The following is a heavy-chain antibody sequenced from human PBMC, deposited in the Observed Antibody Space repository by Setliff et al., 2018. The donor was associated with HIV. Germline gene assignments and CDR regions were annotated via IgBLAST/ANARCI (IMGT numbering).Heavy chain of an antibody. J-gene: IGHJ4*02. Sequence: PGESLKISCRASGYDVTRYWIGWVRQMPGQGLEWMGVIYPGDSDARYSPSFQDQVTMSADKSISTAYLQWSSLKASDTGMYFCASASLAARPHFFDSWGQGTLVTVSS. CDR2: IYPGDSDA. D-gene: IGHD6-6*01. V-gene: IGHV5-51*01. CDR1: GYDVTRYW. CDR3: ASASLAARPHFFDS.